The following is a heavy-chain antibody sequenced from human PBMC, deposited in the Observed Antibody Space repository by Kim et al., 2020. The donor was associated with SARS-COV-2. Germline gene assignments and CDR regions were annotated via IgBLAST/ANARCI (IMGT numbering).Heavy chain of an antibody. J-gene: IGHJ6*02. V-gene: IGHV3-30*04. CDR2: ISYDGSNK. D-gene: IGHD2-21*02. CDR1: GFTFSSYA. CDR3: ARDGNLVTAIGVYYYYYYGMDV. Sequence: GGSLRLSCAASGFTFSSYAMHWVRQAPGKGLEWVAVISYDGSNKYYADSVKGRFTISRDNSKNTLYLQMNSLRAEDTAVYYCARDGNLVTAIGVYYYYYYGMDVWGQGTTVTVSS.